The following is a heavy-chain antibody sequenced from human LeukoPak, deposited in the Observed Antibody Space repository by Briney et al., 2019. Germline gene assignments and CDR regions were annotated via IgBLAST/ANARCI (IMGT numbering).Heavy chain of an antibody. CDR2: ISYDGSNK. CDR3: ARDPDRDGYNLGDY. V-gene: IGHV3-30*04. Sequence: PGRSLRLSCAASGFTFSSYAMHWVRQAPGKGLEWVAVISYDGSNKYYADSVKGRFTISRDNSKNTLYLQMNSLRAEDTAVYYCARDPDRDGYNLGDYWGQGTLVTVSS. J-gene: IGHJ4*02. CDR1: GFTFSSYA. D-gene: IGHD5-24*01.